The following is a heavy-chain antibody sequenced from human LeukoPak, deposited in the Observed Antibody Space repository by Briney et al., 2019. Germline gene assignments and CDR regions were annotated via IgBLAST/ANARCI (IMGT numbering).Heavy chain of an antibody. J-gene: IGHJ3*02. CDR1: GGTFSSYA. CDR3: ARGGLTGTTREGDAFDI. D-gene: IGHD1-7*01. V-gene: IGHV1-69*04. Sequence: ASVKVSFKASGGTFSSYAISWVRQAPGQGLEWMGRIIPIFGIANYAQKFQGRVTITADKSTSTAYMELSSLRSEDTAVYYCARGGLTGTTREGDAFDIWGQGTMVTVSS. CDR2: IIPIFGIA.